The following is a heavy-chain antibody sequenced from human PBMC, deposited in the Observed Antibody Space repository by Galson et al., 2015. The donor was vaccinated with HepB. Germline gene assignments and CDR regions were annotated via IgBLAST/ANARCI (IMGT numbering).Heavy chain of an antibody. D-gene: IGHD2/OR15-2a*01. Sequence: SLRLSCAASGFNFNNAWMNWVRQAPGKGLGWVGRIKSKTDGGATDYAAPVKGRFTISRDDSKNTLYLQMNSLKIEDTAVYFCTTIFLVWQPDYWGQGTLVTVSS. V-gene: IGHV3-15*07. J-gene: IGHJ4*02. CDR1: GFNFNNAW. CDR3: TTIFLVWQPDY. CDR2: IKSKTDGGAT.